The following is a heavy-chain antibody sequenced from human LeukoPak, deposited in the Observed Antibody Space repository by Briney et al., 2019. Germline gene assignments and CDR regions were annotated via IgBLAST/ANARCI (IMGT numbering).Heavy chain of an antibody. CDR2: INSDGSST. J-gene: IGHJ5*02. CDR3: ARDRRQYQLLGLDWFDP. V-gene: IGHV3-74*01. CDR1: GFTFSSYW. D-gene: IGHD2-2*01. Sequence: GGSLRLSCAASGFTFSSYWMHWVRQAPGKGLVWVSRINSDGSSTSYADSVKGRFTISRDNAKNSLYLQMNSLRAEDTAVYYCARDRRQYQLLGLDWFDPWGQGTLVTVSS.